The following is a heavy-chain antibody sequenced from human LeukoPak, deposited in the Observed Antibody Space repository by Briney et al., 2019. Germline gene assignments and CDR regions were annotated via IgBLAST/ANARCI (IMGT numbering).Heavy chain of an antibody. V-gene: IGHV1-18*01. Sequence: ASVKVSCKASGYTFTGYGISWVRQAPGQGLEWMGWISAYNGNTNYAQKLQGRVTMTTDTSTSTAYMELRSLRSDDTAVYYCARDLDGYNYSDEYFQHWGQGTLVTVSS. J-gene: IGHJ1*01. CDR1: GYTFTGYG. CDR3: ARDLDGYNYSDEYFQH. CDR2: ISAYNGNT. D-gene: IGHD5-24*01.